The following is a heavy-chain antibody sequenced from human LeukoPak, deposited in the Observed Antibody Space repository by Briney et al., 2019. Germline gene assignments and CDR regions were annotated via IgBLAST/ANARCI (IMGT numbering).Heavy chain of an antibody. J-gene: IGHJ4*02. V-gene: IGHV1-2*02. CDR2: INPNSGGT. CDR1: GYTFTSYS. D-gene: IGHD3-10*01. Sequence: ASVKVSCKTSGYTFTSYSINWVRQAPGQGLEWMGWINPNSGGTNYAQKFQGRVTMTRDTSISTAYMELSRLRPDDTAVYYCARGTMVRGVILGYWGQGTLVTVSS. CDR3: ARGTMVRGVILGY.